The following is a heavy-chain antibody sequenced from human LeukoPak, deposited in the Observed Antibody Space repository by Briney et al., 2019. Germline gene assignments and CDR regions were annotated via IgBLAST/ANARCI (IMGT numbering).Heavy chain of an antibody. CDR3: AREPTVTTGAFDI. CDR2: FDPEDGET. Sequence: ASVKVSCKASGYTFTGYYMHWVRQAPGKGLEWMGGFDPEDGETIYAQKFQGRVTITRDTSASTAYMELSSLRSEDTAVYYCAREPTVTTGAFDIWGQGTMVTVSS. CDR1: GYTFTGYY. J-gene: IGHJ3*02. D-gene: IGHD4-17*01. V-gene: IGHV1-24*01.